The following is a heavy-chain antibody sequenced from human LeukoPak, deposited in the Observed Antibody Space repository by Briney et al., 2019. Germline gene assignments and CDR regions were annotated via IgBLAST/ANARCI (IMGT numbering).Heavy chain of an antibody. J-gene: IGHJ3*02. Sequence: GGSLRLSCAASGFTFSSYSMNWVRQAPGKGLEWVSYISSSSSTIYYADSVKGRFTISRDNAKNSLYLQMNSLRAEDTAVYYCARVYDFWSVGDAIDIWGQGTMVTVSS. CDR2: ISSSSSTI. V-gene: IGHV3-48*01. CDR1: GFTFSSYS. CDR3: ARVYDFWSVGDAIDI. D-gene: IGHD3-3*01.